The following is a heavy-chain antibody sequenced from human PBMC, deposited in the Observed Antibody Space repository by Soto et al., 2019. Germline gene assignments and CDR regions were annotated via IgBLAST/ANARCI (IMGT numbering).Heavy chain of an antibody. J-gene: IGHJ5*02. Sequence: QVQLQESGPGLVKPSQTLSLTCTVSVGSISRGGYYWSWIRQHPGKGLEWIGYIYYSGSTYYNPSLQSRVTISVDTSKNQFPLQLSSLTAAATAVYYCARELELRKVSGRWFDPWGQGTLVTVSS. CDR2: IYYSGST. CDR3: ARELELRKVSGRWFDP. D-gene: IGHD1-7*01. CDR1: VGSISRGGYY. V-gene: IGHV4-31*03.